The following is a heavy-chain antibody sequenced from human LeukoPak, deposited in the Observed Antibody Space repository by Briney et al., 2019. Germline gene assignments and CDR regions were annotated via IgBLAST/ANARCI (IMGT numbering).Heavy chain of an antibody. D-gene: IGHD2-15*01. V-gene: IGHV4-4*07. Sequence: SETLSLTCTVSGDSINRYLWTWIRQPAGRGLEWIGRIYDSGTTDYNPSLKSRVSMSAETPKNQFSLRLSSVTAADTAVYYCARQSDSGGYFEYWGQGIRVSVSS. CDR3: ARQSDSGGYFEY. CDR2: IYDSGTT. CDR1: GDSINRYL. J-gene: IGHJ4*01.